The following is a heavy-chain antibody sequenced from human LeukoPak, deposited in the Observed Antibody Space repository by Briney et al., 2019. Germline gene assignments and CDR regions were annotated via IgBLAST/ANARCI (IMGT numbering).Heavy chain of an antibody. V-gene: IGHV4-31*03. Sequence: SETLSLTCTVSGGSISSGGYYWSWIRQPPGKGLEWIGYIYYSGSTYYNPSLKSRVTISVDTSKNQFSLKLSSVTAADTAVYYCARGLSHDCSGGSCYSGSFDYWGQGTLVTVSS. J-gene: IGHJ4*02. CDR2: IYYSGST. CDR3: ARGLSHDCSGGSCYSGSFDY. CDR1: GGSISSGGYY. D-gene: IGHD2-15*01.